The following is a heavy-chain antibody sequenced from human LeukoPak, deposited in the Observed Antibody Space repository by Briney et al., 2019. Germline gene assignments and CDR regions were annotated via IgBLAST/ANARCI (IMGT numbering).Heavy chain of an antibody. CDR2: MWYDGSNK. V-gene: IGHV3-33*01. J-gene: IGHJ4*02. D-gene: IGHD3-22*01. CDR1: GFTFSSYG. Sequence: GRSLRLSCAASGFTFSSYGMHWVRQAPGKGLEWVAIMWYDGSNKYYTDSVKGRFTISRDNSKNTLYLQMNSLRAEDTALYYCARDKSSGYYYFDYWGQGSLVTVSS. CDR3: ARDKSSGYYYFDY.